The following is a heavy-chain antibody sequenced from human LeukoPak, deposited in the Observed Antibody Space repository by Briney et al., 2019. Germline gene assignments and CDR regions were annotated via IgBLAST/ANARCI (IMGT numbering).Heavy chain of an antibody. Sequence: SVKVSCKAPGGTFSTYAISWMRRAPGQGLEWMGGIIPISGTVNYAQKFQGRVTIIADASTGTAHMELSSLRSEDTAVYYCGRGVRNSGSYYVDYWGQGTLVTVSS. D-gene: IGHD1-26*01. CDR2: IIPISGTV. J-gene: IGHJ4*02. CDR3: GRGVRNSGSYYVDY. V-gene: IGHV1-69*01. CDR1: GGTFSTYA.